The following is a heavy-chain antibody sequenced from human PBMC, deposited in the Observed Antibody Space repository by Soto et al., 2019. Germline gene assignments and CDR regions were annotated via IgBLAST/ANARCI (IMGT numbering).Heavy chain of an antibody. Sequence: EVQLVESGGGLVKPGGSLRLSCAASGFTFSSYSMNWVHQAPGKGLEWVSSISSSSSYIYYADSVKGRFTISRDNAKNSLYLQMNSLRAEDTAVYYCARDQTAAGMGYFQHWGQGTLVTVSS. V-gene: IGHV3-21*01. CDR1: GFTFSSYS. J-gene: IGHJ1*01. CDR2: ISSSSSYI. CDR3: ARDQTAAGMGYFQH. D-gene: IGHD6-13*01.